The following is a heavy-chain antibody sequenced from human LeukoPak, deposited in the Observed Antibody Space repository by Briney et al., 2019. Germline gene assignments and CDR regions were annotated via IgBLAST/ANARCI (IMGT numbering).Heavy chain of an antibody. D-gene: IGHD5-24*01. CDR1: GFTFSSYE. Sequence: PGGSLRLSCAASGFTFSSYEMNWVRQAPGKGLEWVSYISSSGSTIYYADSVKGRFTISRDNAKNSLYLQMNSLRAEDTAVYYCARDPALLDGYNYQYYYYYMDVWGKGTTVTISS. J-gene: IGHJ6*03. CDR3: ARDPALLDGYNYQYYYYYMDV. V-gene: IGHV3-48*03. CDR2: ISSSGSTI.